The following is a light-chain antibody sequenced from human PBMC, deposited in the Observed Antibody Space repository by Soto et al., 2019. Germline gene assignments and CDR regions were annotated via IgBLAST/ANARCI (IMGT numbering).Light chain of an antibody. CDR1: QSVSSN. Sequence: EIVMTQSPATLSVSAGDRATLSCRASQSVSSNLAWYQQKPGQAPRLLIYGASTRATGIPARFSGSGSGTEFTLTISSLQSEDFAVYYCQQYNNWLTWTFGQGTKVDI. CDR2: GAS. CDR3: QQYNNWLTWT. J-gene: IGKJ1*01. V-gene: IGKV3-15*01.